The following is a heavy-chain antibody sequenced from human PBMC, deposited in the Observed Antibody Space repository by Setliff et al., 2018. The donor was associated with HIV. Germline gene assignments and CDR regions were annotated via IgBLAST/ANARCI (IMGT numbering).Heavy chain of an antibody. D-gene: IGHD1-7*01. CDR2: IFYSGST. Sequence: PSETLSLTCTVSGGSITSGGYYWSWIRQHPGKGPEWIGYIFYSGSTYYNPSLKSRAAISVDTSENYFSLRLNSVTAADTAVYYCARVALSVTRTSRRAFDIWGQGTMVTVSS. J-gene: IGHJ3*02. CDR1: GGSITSGGYY. V-gene: IGHV4-31*02. CDR3: ARVALSVTRTSRRAFDI.